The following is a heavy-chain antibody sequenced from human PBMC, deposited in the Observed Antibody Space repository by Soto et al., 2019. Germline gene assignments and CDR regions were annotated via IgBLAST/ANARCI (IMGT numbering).Heavy chain of an antibody. CDR1: GGSVSSGSYY. V-gene: IGHV4-61*01. CDR2: IYYSGST. Sequence: LSLTCTGSGGSVSSGSYYWSGIRQPPGKGLEWIGYIYYSGSTNYNPSLKSRVTISVDTSKNQFSLKLSSVTAADTAVYYCASTYYDFWSGYSDYNWFDPWGQGTLVTVSS. D-gene: IGHD3-3*01. CDR3: ASTYYDFWSGYSDYNWFDP. J-gene: IGHJ5*02.